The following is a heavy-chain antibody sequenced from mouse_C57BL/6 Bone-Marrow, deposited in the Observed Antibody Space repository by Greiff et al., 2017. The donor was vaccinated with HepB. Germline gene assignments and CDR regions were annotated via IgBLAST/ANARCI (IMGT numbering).Heavy chain of an antibody. CDR3: ARSDGSSYGWYFDV. CDR1: GYTFTGYW. D-gene: IGHD1-1*01. J-gene: IGHJ1*03. Sequence: QVQLQQSGAELMKPGASVKLSCKASGYTFTGYWIAWVKQRPGHGLEWIGEILPGSGSTNYNEKFKGKATFTADTSTNTAYMQLSSLTTEDSAIYYCARSDGSSYGWYFDVWGTGTTVTVSS. CDR2: ILPGSGST. V-gene: IGHV1-9*01.